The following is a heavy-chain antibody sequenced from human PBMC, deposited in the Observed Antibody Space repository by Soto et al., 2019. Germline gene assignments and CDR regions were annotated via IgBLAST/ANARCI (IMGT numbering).Heavy chain of an antibody. CDR2: INAGNGNT. Sequence: GASVKVSCKASGYTFTIYAMHWVRQAPGQRLEWMGWINAGNGNTKYSQKFQGRVTITRDTSASTAYMELSSLRSEDTAVYYCARLLKDYYDSSGYSLDYWGQGTLVTVSS. V-gene: IGHV1-3*01. J-gene: IGHJ4*02. CDR3: ARLLKDYYDSSGYSLDY. D-gene: IGHD3-22*01. CDR1: GYTFTIYA.